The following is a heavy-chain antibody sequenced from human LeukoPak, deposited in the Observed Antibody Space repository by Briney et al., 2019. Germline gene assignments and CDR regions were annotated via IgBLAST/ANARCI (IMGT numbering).Heavy chain of an antibody. CDR3: ARDMDWLRSKSYYYYGMDV. J-gene: IGHJ6*02. V-gene: IGHV1-3*01. D-gene: IGHD5-12*01. CDR2: INAGNGNT. CDR1: GYSLSTVS. Sequence: RASVKVSCKVSGYSLSTVSIHWVRQAPGEGLEWMGWINAGNGNTKYSQKFQGRVTITRDTSASTAYMELSSLRSEDTAVYYCARDMDWLRSKSYYYYGMDVWGQGTTVTVSS.